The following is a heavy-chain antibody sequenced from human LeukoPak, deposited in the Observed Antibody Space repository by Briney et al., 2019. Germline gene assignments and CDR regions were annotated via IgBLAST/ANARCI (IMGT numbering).Heavy chain of an antibody. Sequence: GGSLRLSCAASGFTFSSYEMNWVRQAPGKGLEWVSYISSSGSTIYYADSVKGRFTISRDNAKNSLYLQMNSLRAEDTAVYYCARDGDFWSVYRSIDYWGQGTLVTVSS. D-gene: IGHD3-3*01. J-gene: IGHJ4*02. CDR2: ISSSGSTI. CDR1: GFTFSSYE. V-gene: IGHV3-48*03. CDR3: ARDGDFWSVYRSIDY.